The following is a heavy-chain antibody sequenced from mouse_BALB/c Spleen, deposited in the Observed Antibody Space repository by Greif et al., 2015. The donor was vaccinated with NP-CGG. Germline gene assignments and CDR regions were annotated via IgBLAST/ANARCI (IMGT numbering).Heavy chain of an antibody. CDR1: GFTFSSFG. CDR2: ISSGSSTI. V-gene: IGHV5-17*02. Sequence: EVKLQESGGGLVQPGGSRKLSCAASGFTFSSFGMHWVRQAPEKGLEWVAYISSGSSTIYYADTVKGRFTISRDNPKNTLFLQMTGLRSEDTAMYYCARLFDYWDQGTTLTVSS. J-gene: IGHJ2*01. CDR3: ARLFDY.